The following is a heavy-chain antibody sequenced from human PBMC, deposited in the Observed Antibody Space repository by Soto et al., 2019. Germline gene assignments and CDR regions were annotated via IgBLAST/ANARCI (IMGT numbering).Heavy chain of an antibody. Sequence: ESGGGLVQPGRSLRLSCAASGFTFDDYAMHWVRQAPGKGLEWVSGISWNSGSIGYADSVKGRFTISRDNAKNSLYLQMNSLRAEDTALYYCAKANVGYCSSTSCYTGDYYYGMDVWGQGTTVTVSS. V-gene: IGHV3-9*01. CDR1: GFTFDDYA. CDR2: ISWNSGSI. J-gene: IGHJ6*02. D-gene: IGHD2-2*02. CDR3: AKANVGYCSSTSCYTGDYYYGMDV.